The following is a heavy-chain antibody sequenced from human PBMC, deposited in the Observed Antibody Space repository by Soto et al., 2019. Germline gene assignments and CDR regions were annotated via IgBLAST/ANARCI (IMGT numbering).Heavy chain of an antibody. Sequence: VQLVESGGGVVQPGRSLRLSCAASGFTFSYYAMHWVRQAPGKGLEWVAVISYDEINKNYADSVKGRFTISRDNSKSTLYLQMNSLRAEDTAVYFCARISASSSFYFYYGMDVWGQGTTVTVSS. CDR1: GFTFSYYA. CDR2: ISYDEINK. D-gene: IGHD6-6*01. V-gene: IGHV3-30-3*01. J-gene: IGHJ6*02. CDR3: ARISASSSFYFYYGMDV.